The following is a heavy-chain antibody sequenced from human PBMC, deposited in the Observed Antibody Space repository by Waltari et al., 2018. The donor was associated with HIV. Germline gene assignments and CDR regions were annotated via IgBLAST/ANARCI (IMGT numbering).Heavy chain of an antibody. CDR1: GFPFHNYW. V-gene: IGHV3-74*01. J-gene: IGHJ4*02. CDR2: IEKNGGIT. D-gene: IGHD6-25*01. CDR3: VRGSSGWIAVDY. Sequence: EVQLVESGGGLVQPGGSLRLSCAASGFPFHNYWMHWFRQAPGKGLVWGSRIEKNGGITSYVDSVKGRFTISRDKAKNTLYLQMNTLRAEDTSVYYCVRGSSGWIAVDYWGQGVLVTVSS.